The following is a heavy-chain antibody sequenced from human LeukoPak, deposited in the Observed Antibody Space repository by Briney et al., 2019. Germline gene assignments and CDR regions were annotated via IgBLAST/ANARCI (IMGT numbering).Heavy chain of an antibody. CDR3: ASCLHSSSCYYYYMDV. V-gene: IGHV4-61*08. CDR1: GGSISSGDYY. J-gene: IGHJ6*03. D-gene: IGHD2-2*01. Sequence: SQTLSLTCNVSGGSISSGDYYWSWIRQPPGKGLEWIGYIYYSGSTNYNPSLKSRVTISVDTSKNQFSLKLSSVTAADTAVYYCASCLHSSSCYYYYMDVWGKGTTVTVSS. CDR2: IYYSGST.